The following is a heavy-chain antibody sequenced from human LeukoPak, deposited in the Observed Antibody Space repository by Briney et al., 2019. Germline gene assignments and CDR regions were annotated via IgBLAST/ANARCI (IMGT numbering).Heavy chain of an antibody. V-gene: IGHV3-74*03. Sequence: GGSLRLSCAASGVTVGRIWMHWVRQAPGKGLEWGSRSEGDVSTTTYADSGKGRFTVSRDTAKNTLYLQMNSLRVEDTAVYYCAKSDWLGPWGQGTLVTVSP. CDR3: AKSDWLGP. CDR1: GVTVGRIW. J-gene: IGHJ5*02. CDR2: SEGDVSTT.